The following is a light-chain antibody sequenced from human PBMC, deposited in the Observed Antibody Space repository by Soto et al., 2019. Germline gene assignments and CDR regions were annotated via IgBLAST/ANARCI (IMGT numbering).Light chain of an antibody. J-gene: IGLJ2*01. V-gene: IGLV3-21*02. Sequence: SYELTQPPSVSVAPGRTARITCATDSIGSHGVHWYQQETGQAPVLVVYDDTDRPSGIPDRFSGSISGNTATLTISRVEAGDEADYYCQVWISTSDLVVFGGGTKLTVL. CDR3: QVWISTSDLVV. CDR1: SIGSHG. CDR2: DDT.